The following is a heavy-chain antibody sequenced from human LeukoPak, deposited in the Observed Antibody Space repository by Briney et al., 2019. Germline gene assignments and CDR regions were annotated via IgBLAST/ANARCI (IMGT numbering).Heavy chain of an antibody. Sequence: GGSLRLSCAASGFTFSSYGMHWVRQAPGKGLERVAVIWYDGSNKNYVDSVKGRFTISRDNSKNTLYLQMNSLRAEDTAVYYCARLGIAVAGNFDYWGQGTLVTVSS. V-gene: IGHV3-33*01. CDR3: ARLGIAVAGNFDY. J-gene: IGHJ4*02. CDR1: GFTFSSYG. D-gene: IGHD6-19*01. CDR2: IWYDGSNK.